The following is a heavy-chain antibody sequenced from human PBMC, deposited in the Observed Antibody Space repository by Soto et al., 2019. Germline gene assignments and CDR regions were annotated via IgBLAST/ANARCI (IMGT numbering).Heavy chain of an antibody. J-gene: IGHJ4*02. Sequence: EVQLVESGGGLVQPGGSLRLSCAASGFTVSSFYMTWVRQAPGKGLQWVAVISSGGSTYYADSVKGRFTISRDNSKNTLYLEMNSLRAEGTAVYYCARDTFGGAYDFLQGGQGTLVTVSS. V-gene: IGHV3-66*01. D-gene: IGHD3-3*01. CDR1: GFTVSSFY. CDR3: ARDTFGGAYDFLQ. CDR2: ISSGGST.